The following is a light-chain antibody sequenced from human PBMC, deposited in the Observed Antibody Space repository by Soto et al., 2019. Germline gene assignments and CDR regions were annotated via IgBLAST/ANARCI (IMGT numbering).Light chain of an antibody. CDR1: SSDVGGYKY. CDR3: SSYAGRYTFV. CDR2: DVS. V-gene: IGLV2-11*01. Sequence: QSALTQPRSESGSPGQSVTISCTGTSSDVGGYKYVSWYQQHPGKAPKLMIYDVSKRPSGVPDRFSGSKSGNTASLTISGLQAEDEADYYCSSYAGRYTFVFGTGTKLTVL. J-gene: IGLJ1*01.